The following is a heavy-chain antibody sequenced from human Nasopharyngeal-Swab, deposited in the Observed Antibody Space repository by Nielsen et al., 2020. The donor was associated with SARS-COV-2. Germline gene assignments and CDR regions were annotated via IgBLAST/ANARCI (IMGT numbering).Heavy chain of an antibody. D-gene: IGHD3-9*01. Sequence: WIRQPPGKGLEWMGYIYYSGSTNYNPSLKSRVTISVDTSKNQFSLKLSSVTAADTAVYYCATAANYDILTGYYSYYYYMDVWGKGTTVTVSS. CDR3: ATAANYDILTGYYSYYYYMDV. V-gene: IGHV4-59*01. J-gene: IGHJ6*03. CDR2: IYYSGST.